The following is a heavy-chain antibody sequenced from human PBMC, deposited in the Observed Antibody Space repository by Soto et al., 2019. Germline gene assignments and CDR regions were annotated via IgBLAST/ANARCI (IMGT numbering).Heavy chain of an antibody. V-gene: IGHV3-15*01. J-gene: IGHJ4*02. CDR2: IKSKTDGGTI. CDR1: GFTFSDTW. CDR3: NSAPARGSR. D-gene: IGHD3-16*01. Sequence: PGGSLRLSCAASGFTFSDTWMTWVRQAPGKGLEWVGRIKSKTDGGTIDYAAPVQGRFTISRDDSKNTLYLQMNNLKIDDTAVFYCNSAPARGSRWGQGTLVTVSS.